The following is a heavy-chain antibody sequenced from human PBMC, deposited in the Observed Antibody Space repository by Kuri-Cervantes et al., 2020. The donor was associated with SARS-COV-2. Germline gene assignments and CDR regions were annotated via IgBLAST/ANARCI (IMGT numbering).Heavy chain of an antibody. V-gene: IGHV3-23*01. CDR1: GFTFSSYA. Sequence: LSLTCAASGFTFSSYAMSWVRQAPGKGLEWVSAISGSGGSTYYADSVKGRFTISRDNSKNTLYLQMNSLRAEDTAVYYCARDIAPGYSSGWVYYYYGMDVWAQGTTVTVSS. D-gene: IGHD6-19*01. J-gene: IGHJ6*02. CDR2: ISGSGGST. CDR3: ARDIAPGYSSGWVYYYYGMDV.